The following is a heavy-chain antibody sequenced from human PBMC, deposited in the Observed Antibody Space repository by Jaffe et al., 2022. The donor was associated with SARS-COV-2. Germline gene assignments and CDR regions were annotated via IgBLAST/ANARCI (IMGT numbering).Heavy chain of an antibody. CDR2: ISGSGGST. J-gene: IGHJ4*02. Sequence: EVQLLESGGGLVQPGGSLRLSCAASGFTFSSYAMSWVRQAPGKGLEWVSGISGSGGSTYYADSVKGRLTISRDSSKNTLYLQMNSLRAEDTAVYYCAKARPLRDFWSGYSVGESYYFDYWGQGTLVTVSS. CDR1: GFTFSSYA. CDR3: AKARPLRDFWSGYSVGESYYFDY. V-gene: IGHV3-23*01. D-gene: IGHD3-3*01.